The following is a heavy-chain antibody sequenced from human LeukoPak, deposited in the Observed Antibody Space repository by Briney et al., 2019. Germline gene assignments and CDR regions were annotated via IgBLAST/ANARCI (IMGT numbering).Heavy chain of an antibody. CDR1: GYTLTELS. J-gene: IGHJ5*02. D-gene: IGHD3-3*01. CDR3: ATGYYYDFWSGYAHNWFDP. Sequence: ASVKVSCKVSGYTLTELSMPWVRHAPGKGLEWMGGFDPEDGETIYAQKFQGRVTMTEDTSTDTAYMELSSLRPEDTAVYYCATGYYYDFWSGYAHNWFDPWGQGTLVTVSS. CDR2: FDPEDGET. V-gene: IGHV1-24*01.